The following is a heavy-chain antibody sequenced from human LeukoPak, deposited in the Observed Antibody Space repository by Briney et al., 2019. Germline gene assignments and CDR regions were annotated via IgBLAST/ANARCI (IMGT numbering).Heavy chain of an antibody. CDR2: INHSGST. CDR1: GGSFSGYY. Sequence: SETLSLTCAVYGGSFSGYYWSWIRQPPGKGLEWIGEINHSGSTNYNPSLKSRATISVDTSKNQFSLKLSSVTAADTAVYYCARLAPSRPALYSSSWYGNWFDPWGQGTLVTVSS. V-gene: IGHV4-34*01. CDR3: ARLAPSRPALYSSSWYGNWFDP. D-gene: IGHD6-13*01. J-gene: IGHJ5*02.